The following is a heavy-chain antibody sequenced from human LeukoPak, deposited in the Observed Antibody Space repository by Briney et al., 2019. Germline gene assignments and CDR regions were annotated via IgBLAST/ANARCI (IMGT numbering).Heavy chain of an antibody. CDR3: ARDIRGPINYDSSGYYPYFDY. D-gene: IGHD3-22*01. CDR2: INPNSGGT. V-gene: IGHV1-2*02. J-gene: IGHJ4*02. Sequence: ASVKVSCKASGYTFTGYYMHWVRQAPGQGLEWMGWINPNSGGTNYAQKFQGRVTMTRDTSISTAYMELSRLRSDDTAVYYCARDIRGPINYDSSGYYPYFDYWGQGTLVTVSS. CDR1: GYTFTGYY.